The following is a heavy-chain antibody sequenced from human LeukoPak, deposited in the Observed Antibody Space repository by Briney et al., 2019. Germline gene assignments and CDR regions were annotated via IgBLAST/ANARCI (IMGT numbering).Heavy chain of an antibody. CDR1: GFTFSSYG. CDR3: AYNFDSSGYYSPAPYDY. D-gene: IGHD3-22*01. Sequence: GGSLRLSCAASGFTFSSYGMSWVRQAPGKGLEWVSAISGSGGSTYYADSVKGRFTISRDNSKNTLYLQMNSLRAEDTAVYYCAYNFDSSGYYSPAPYDYWGQGTLVTVSS. J-gene: IGHJ4*02. CDR2: ISGSGGST. V-gene: IGHV3-23*01.